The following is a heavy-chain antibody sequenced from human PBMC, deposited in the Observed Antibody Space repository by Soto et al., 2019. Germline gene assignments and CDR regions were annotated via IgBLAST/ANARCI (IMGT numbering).Heavy chain of an antibody. CDR2: IVGGSGST. D-gene: IGHD3-3*01. CDR3: AADWSNRPFDF. V-gene: IGHV1-58*01. Sequence: QMQLVQSGPEVKKPGTSVKVSCKASGFSLTSSDVQWVRQTRGERLEWIGRIVGGSGSTNYAQKFQGRLAITRDMSPSTVYMELSSLRTEDTAVYYCAADWSNRPFDFWGQGTLVTVSS. CDR1: GFSLTSSD. J-gene: IGHJ4*02.